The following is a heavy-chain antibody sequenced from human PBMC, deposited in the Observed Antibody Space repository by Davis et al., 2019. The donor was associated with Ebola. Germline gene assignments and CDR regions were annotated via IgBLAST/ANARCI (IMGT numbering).Heavy chain of an antibody. V-gene: IGHV1-69*13. D-gene: IGHD3-10*01. J-gene: IGHJ6*02. CDR1: GYTFTSYG. Sequence: SVKVSCKASGYTFTSYGISWVRQAPGQGLEWMGGIIPIFGTANYAQKFQGRVTITADESTSTAYMELSSLRSEDTAVYYCANPGMVRGVHKEYYYYYGMDVWGQGTTVTVSS. CDR2: IIPIFGTA. CDR3: ANPGMVRGVHKEYYYYYGMDV.